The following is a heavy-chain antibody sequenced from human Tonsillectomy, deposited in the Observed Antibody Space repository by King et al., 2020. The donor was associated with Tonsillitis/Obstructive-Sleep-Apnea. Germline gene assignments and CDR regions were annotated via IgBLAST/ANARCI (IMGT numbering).Heavy chain of an antibody. D-gene: IGHD1-26*01. CDR1: RFSLSRHW. Sequence: VQLVESGGGLVQPGGSLRLSCTASRFSLSRHWMNWVRQAPGKGLELVASIKQDGTEINYVDSVKGRFTISRDNAKDSLYLQMNSLRGEDTAIYYCAGGSDSESGFRPFHVWGQGSLVTVSS. V-gene: IGHV3-7*02. CDR2: IKQDGTEI. J-gene: IGHJ4*02. CDR3: AGGSDSESGFRPFHV.